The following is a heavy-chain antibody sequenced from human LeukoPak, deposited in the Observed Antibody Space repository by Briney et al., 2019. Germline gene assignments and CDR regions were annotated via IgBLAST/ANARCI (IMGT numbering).Heavy chain of an antibody. J-gene: IGHJ4*02. D-gene: IGHD2-21*01. Sequence: GGSLRLSCAASGFTFGSYAMTWARQAPGKGLEWVSAISGPGGSTFYADSVKGRFTISRDNSKNTLNLQMNSLRAEDTATYYCARGHTVDYWGQGTLLTVSS. CDR2: ISGPGGST. V-gene: IGHV3-23*01. CDR1: GFTFGSYA. CDR3: ARGHTVDY.